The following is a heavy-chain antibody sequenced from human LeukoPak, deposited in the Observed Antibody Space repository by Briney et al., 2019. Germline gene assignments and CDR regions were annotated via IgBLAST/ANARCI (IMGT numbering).Heavy chain of an antibody. CDR2: ISTSSHYI. Sequence: PGGSLRLSFVAYALTFISYSMTWVRQAPGQGLEWVSSISTSSHYIYYVDSMKGRFTISRDNAKNSLYLQMNSLRAEDTAVYYCARDPTSSWETAFDIWGQGTMVTVSS. CDR1: ALTFISYS. D-gene: IGHD1-26*01. CDR3: ARDPTSSWETAFDI. V-gene: IGHV3-21*01. J-gene: IGHJ3*02.